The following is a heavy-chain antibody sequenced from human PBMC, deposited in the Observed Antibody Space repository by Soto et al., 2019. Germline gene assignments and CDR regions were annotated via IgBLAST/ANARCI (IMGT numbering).Heavy chain of an antibody. Sequence: SQTLSLTCAISGGSVSSNSAAWNWIRQSPSRGLEWLGRTYYRSKWYNDYAVSVKSRITINPDTSKNQFSLQLNSVTPEDTAVYYCARQHGELELPYFDYWGQGTLVTVS. CDR2: TYYRSKWYN. CDR1: GGSVSSNSAA. CDR3: ARQHGELELPYFDY. V-gene: IGHV6-1*01. D-gene: IGHD1-7*01. J-gene: IGHJ4*02.